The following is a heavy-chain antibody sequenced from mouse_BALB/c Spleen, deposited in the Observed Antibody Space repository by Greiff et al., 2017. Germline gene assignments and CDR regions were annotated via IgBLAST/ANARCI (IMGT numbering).Heavy chain of an antibody. CDR2: IWAGGST. CDR3: ARDGYYGNSYWYFDV. J-gene: IGHJ1*01. V-gene: IGHV2-9*02. D-gene: IGHD2-1*01. Sequence: VQLQESGPGLVAPSQSLSITCTVSGFSLTSYGVHWVRQPPGKGLEWLGVIWAGGSTNYNSALMSRLSISKDNSKSQVFLKMNSLQTDDTAMYYCARDGYYGNSYWYFDVWGAGTTVTVSS. CDR1: GFSLTSYG.